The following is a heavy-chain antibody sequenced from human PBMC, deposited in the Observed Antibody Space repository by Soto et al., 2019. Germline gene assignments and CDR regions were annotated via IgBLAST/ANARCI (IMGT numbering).Heavy chain of an antibody. Sequence: QVQLVQSGAEVKKPGSSVKVSCKASGGTFSSYAISWVRQAPGQGLEWMGGIIPIFGTADYAQKFQGRVTIAXDEHTSTGNMELSSLRFEDTAVYYCASHYDSSGYYYRGLDYWGQGTLVTVSS. CDR1: GGTFSSYA. D-gene: IGHD3-22*01. CDR2: IIPIFGTA. CDR3: ASHYDSSGYYYRGLDY. V-gene: IGHV1-69*05. J-gene: IGHJ4*02.